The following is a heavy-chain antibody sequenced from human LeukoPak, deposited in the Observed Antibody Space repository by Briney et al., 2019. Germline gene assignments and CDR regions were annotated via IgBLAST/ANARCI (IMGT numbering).Heavy chain of an antibody. CDR1: GFTVSSNY. V-gene: IGHV3-15*01. CDR2: IKSKTDGGTT. Sequence: GGSLRLPCAASGFTVSSNYMSWVRQAPGKGLEWVGRIKSKTDGGTTDYAAPVKGRFTISRDDSKNTLYLQMNSLKTEDTAVYYCTTLLLRTEYGGYWGQGTLVTVSS. D-gene: IGHD2-15*01. J-gene: IGHJ4*02. CDR3: TTLLLRTEYGGY.